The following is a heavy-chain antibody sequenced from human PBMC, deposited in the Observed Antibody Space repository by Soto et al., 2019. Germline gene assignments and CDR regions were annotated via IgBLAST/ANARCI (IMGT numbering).Heavy chain of an antibody. Sequence: EVQVLESGGGLVQPGGSLRLSCAAYGFSFSSSAMGWVRQAPWKGLEWLSLINYADVTTYYADSVKGRVTIRRDTSKNTLYLQMNSLRAEDTAVYYCATQDFRGTTGTTWCQGTLVTVSS. D-gene: IGHD1-1*01. CDR2: INYADVTT. V-gene: IGHV3-23*01. CDR3: ATQDFRGTTGTT. CDR1: GFSFSSSA. J-gene: IGHJ4*02.